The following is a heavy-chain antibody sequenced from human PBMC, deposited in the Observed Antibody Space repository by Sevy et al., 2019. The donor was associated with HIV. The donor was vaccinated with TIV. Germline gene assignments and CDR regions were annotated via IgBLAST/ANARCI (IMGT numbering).Heavy chain of an antibody. CDR2: ISGSGEST. V-gene: IGHV3-23*01. CDR1: GFTFSNYA. D-gene: IGHD2-15*01. CDR3: AKVVVPADMEPSCDCALCIDV. J-gene: IGHJ6*02. Sequence: GGSLRLSCAASGFTFSNYAINWVRQAPGKGLEWVSRISGSGESTFYADSVKGRFTISRDNSKNTVHLQMNSLRVEDTAVYYCAKVVVPADMEPSCDCALCIDVWGQGTMVTVSS.